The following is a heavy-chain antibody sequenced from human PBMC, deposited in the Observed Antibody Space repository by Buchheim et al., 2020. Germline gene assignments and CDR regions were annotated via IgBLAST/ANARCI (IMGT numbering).Heavy chain of an antibody. CDR1: GGSISSGGYS. D-gene: IGHD2-2*01. CDR3: ARAQYCSSTSCFFDP. CDR2: IYHSGST. J-gene: IGHJ5*02. Sequence: QLPLQESGSGLVKPSQTLSLTCAVSGGSISSGGYSWSWIRQPPGKGLEWIGYIYHSGSTYYNPSLKSRVTISVDRSKNQFSLKLSSVTAADTAVYYCARAQYCSSTSCFFDPWGQGTL. V-gene: IGHV4-30-2*01.